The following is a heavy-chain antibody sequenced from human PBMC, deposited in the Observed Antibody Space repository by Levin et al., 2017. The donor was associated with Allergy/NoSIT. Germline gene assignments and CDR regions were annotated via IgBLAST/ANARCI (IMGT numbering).Heavy chain of an antibody. CDR2: IYSSGST. V-gene: IGHV4-39*01. D-gene: IGHD6-13*01. CDR3: GRHLSIAAAGMGFDS. CDR1: GGSISSNNYY. Sequence: SETLSLTCTVSGGSISSNNYYRGWIRQPPGKGLEWIGSIYSSGSTYYNPSLKSRVTISVDTSKNQFSLKLSSVTAADTAVYYCGRHLSIAAAGMGFDSWGQGTLVTVSS. J-gene: IGHJ4*02.